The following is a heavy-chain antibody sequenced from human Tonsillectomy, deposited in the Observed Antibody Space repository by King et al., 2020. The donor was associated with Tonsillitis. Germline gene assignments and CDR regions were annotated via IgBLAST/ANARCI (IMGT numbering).Heavy chain of an antibody. CDR2: IFYDGSNE. CDR3: AKAPSWYYFDY. D-gene: IGHD6-13*01. J-gene: IGHJ4*02. V-gene: IGHV3-30*18. Sequence: VQLVESGGGVVQPGRSLRLSCAASGFTFSSYGMHWVRQAPGKGLEWVAVIFYDGSNEYSADSVKGRFTISRDNSKNTLYLQMNSLRAEDTAVYYCAKAPSWYYFDYWGQGTLVTVSS. CDR1: GFTFSSYG.